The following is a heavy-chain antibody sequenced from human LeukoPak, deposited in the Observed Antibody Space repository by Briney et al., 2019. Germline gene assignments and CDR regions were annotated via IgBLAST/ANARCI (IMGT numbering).Heavy chain of an antibody. V-gene: IGHV4-4*09. J-gene: IGHJ4*02. CDR2: IYTSGST. CDR1: GGSSSGYD. CDR3: ARHGDLEWLSNFDY. Sequence: TLSLSCTVSGGSSSGYDWSWVRQAPGKELEWIGYIYTSGSTNYNPSLKSRVTISVDASKNQFSLKLSSVTAADTAVYYCARHGDLEWLSNFDYWGQGTLVTVSS. D-gene: IGHD3-3*01.